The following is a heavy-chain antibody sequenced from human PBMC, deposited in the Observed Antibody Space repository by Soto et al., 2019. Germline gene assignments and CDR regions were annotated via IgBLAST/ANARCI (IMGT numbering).Heavy chain of an antibody. J-gene: IGHJ6*02. CDR3: ARDLIARSIAAAGIQRDYYYGMDV. CDR2: TYYRSKWYN. Sequence: PSRTLSLTCAISGDSVSSNSAAWNWIRQSPSRGLEWLGRTYYRSKWYNDYAVSVKSRITINPDTSKNQFSLQLNSVTPEDTAVYYCARDLIARSIAAAGIQRDYYYGMDVWGQGTTVTVSS. CDR1: GDSVSSNSAA. V-gene: IGHV6-1*01. D-gene: IGHD6-13*01.